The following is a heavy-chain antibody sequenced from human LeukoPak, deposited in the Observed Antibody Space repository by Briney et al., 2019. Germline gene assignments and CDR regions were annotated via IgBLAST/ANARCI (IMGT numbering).Heavy chain of an antibody. CDR1: GGSISSYH. CDR3: ARGTSRGVRDY. J-gene: IGHJ4*02. V-gene: IGHV4-59*01. Sequence: SETLSLTCTVSGGSISSYHWSWIRQPPGKGLEWIGYIYYSGSTNYNPPLKSRVTISVDTSKNQFSLKLSSVTAADTAVYYCARGTSRGVRDYWGQGTLVTVSS. D-gene: IGHD3-10*01. CDR2: IYYSGST.